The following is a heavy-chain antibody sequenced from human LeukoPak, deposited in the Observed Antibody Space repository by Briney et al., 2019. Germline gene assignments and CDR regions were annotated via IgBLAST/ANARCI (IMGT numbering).Heavy chain of an antibody. Sequence: GGSLRLSCAASGFTFSSYWMHWVRQAPGKGLVWVSRINTDGSSTSYADSVKGRFTISRDNAKNTLYLQMNSLRAEGTAVYYCARAGGYFDWFSHVDYWGQGTLVTVSS. J-gene: IGHJ4*02. CDR2: INTDGSST. V-gene: IGHV3-74*01. CDR3: ARAGGYFDWFSHVDY. D-gene: IGHD3-9*01. CDR1: GFTFSSYW.